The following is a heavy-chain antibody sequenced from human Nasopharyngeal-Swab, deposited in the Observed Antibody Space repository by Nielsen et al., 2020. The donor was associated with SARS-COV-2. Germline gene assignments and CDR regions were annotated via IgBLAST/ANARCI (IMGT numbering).Heavy chain of an antibody. Sequence: WIRQPPGTGLEWIGEINHSGSTNYNPSLKSRVTISVDTSKNQFSLKLSSVTAADTAVYYCARGVKYCSGGSCYSPIYYYYYMDVWGKGTTVTVS. V-gene: IGHV4-34*01. J-gene: IGHJ6*03. CDR2: INHSGST. CDR3: ARGVKYCSGGSCYSPIYYYYYMDV. D-gene: IGHD2-15*01.